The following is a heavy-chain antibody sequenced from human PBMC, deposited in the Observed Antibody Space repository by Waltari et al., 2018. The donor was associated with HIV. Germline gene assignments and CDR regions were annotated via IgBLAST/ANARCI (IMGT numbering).Heavy chain of an antibody. CDR1: GGSISSSNSY. CDR3: ARHSLVHSYGMDV. D-gene: IGHD3-10*01. Sequence: QLQLQESGPGLVKPSETLSLTCTVSGGSISSSNSYWGWIRQPPGKGLEWIGIIYYSGSAYYNPSLKSRVTISVDTSKNQFSLKLSSVTAADTAVYYCARHSLVHSYGMDVWGQGTTVTVSS. J-gene: IGHJ6*02. V-gene: IGHV4-39*01. CDR2: IYYSGSA.